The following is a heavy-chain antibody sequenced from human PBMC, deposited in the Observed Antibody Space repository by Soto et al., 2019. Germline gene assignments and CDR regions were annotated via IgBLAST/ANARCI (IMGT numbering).Heavy chain of an antibody. CDR3: ARDGWFLVATVKGYFDY. CDR2: ISAYNGNT. Sequence: QVQLVQSGAEVKKPGASVKVSCKASGYTFTSYGISWVRQAPGQGLEWMGWISAYNGNTNYAQKLQGRVTMTTDTSASTAYMELRGLRSDDTAVYYCARDGWFLVATVKGYFDYWGQGTLVTVSS. J-gene: IGHJ4*02. V-gene: IGHV1-18*01. D-gene: IGHD5-12*01. CDR1: GYTFTSYG.